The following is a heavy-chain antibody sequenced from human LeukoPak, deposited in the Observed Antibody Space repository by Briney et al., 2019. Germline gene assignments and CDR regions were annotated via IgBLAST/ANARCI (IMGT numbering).Heavy chain of an antibody. V-gene: IGHV4-59*01. J-gene: IGHJ4*02. CDR2: IYYSGST. CDR1: GGSISSYY. CDR3: ARGPGYSYGYYFDY. D-gene: IGHD5-18*01. Sequence: SETLSLTCTVSGGSISSYYWSWIRQPPGEGLEWIGYIYYSGSTSYNPSLKSRVTISVDTSKNQFSLKLTSVTAADTAVYYCARGPGYSYGYYFDYWGQGTLVTVSS.